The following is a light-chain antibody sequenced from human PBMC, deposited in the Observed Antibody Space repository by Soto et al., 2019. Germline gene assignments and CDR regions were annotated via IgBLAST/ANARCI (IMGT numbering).Light chain of an antibody. V-gene: IGLV1-44*01. Sequence: QSVLTQPPSASGTPGQRVTISCSGSSSNIGSNTVNWYQQLPGTAPKLLIYSNNQRPSGVPDRFSGSTSGTSASLAISGPQSDDDADYYCAAWDDSLNGVVFGGGTKLTVL. CDR2: SNN. CDR3: AAWDDSLNGVV. J-gene: IGLJ2*01. CDR1: SSNIGSNT.